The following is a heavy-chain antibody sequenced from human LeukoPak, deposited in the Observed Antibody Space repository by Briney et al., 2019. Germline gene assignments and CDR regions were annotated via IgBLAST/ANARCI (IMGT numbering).Heavy chain of an antibody. CDR2: IYSGGST. D-gene: IGHD5-18*01. V-gene: IGHV3-53*01. J-gene: IGHJ4*02. Sequence: GGSLRLSCAASGFTVSSNYMSCVRQAPGKGQEWVSVIYSGGSTYYADSVKGRFTISRDNSKNTLYLQMNSLRAEDTAVYYCARDDTAMGIDYWGQGTLVTVSS. CDR3: ARDDTAMGIDY. CDR1: GFTVSSNY.